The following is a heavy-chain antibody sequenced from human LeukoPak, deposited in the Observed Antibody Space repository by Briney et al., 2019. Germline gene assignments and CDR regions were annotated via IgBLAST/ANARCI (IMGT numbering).Heavy chain of an antibody. CDR2: IHHSGSN. D-gene: IGHD6-19*01. CDR1: GYSISSGFY. Sequence: SETLSLTCDVSGYSISSGFYWAWIRQPPGKGLEWIGNIHHSGSNFYNPSLKSRVSISIDTSKNQFSLNLTPVTAADTAVYYCARSTAVAGGDYWGQGILVTVSS. CDR3: ARSTAVAGGDY. V-gene: IGHV4-38-2*01. J-gene: IGHJ4*02.